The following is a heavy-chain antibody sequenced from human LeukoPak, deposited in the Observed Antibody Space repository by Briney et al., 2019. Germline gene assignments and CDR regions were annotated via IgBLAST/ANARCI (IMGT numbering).Heavy chain of an antibody. CDR1: GFTLSNYW. D-gene: IGHD3-9*01. CDR2: IKHDGSDQ. V-gene: IGHV3-7*01. J-gene: IGHJ4*02. CDR3: TRGYFPKLRTLDY. Sequence: GGSLRLSCAASGFTLSNYWLTWVRQAPGKGLEWVANIKHDGSDQYYLDSVKGRFTNSRDNAKNSLYLQMNSLRAEDTAVYYCTRGYFPKLRTLDYWGQGTLVTVSS.